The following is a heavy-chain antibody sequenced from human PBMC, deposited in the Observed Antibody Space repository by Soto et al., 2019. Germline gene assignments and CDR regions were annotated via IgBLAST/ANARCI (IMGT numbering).Heavy chain of an antibody. CDR2: ISYDGSNK. CDR3: AKDHESIAAAVRDYYYGMDV. Sequence: GGSLRLSCAASGFTFSSYGMHWVRQAPGKGLEWVAVISYDGSNKYYADSVKGRFTISRDNSKNTLYLQMNSLRAEDTAVYYCAKDHESIAAAVRDYYYGMDVWGQGTTVTVSS. CDR1: GFTFSSYG. V-gene: IGHV3-30*18. D-gene: IGHD6-13*01. J-gene: IGHJ6*02.